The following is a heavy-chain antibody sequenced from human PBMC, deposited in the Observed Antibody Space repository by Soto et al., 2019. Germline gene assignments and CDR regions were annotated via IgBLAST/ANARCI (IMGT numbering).Heavy chain of an antibody. J-gene: IGHJ4*02. CDR2: ISSGGGAA. CDR1: GFTFSTYT. Sequence: GGSLRLSCAASGFTFSTYTMTWLRQAPGKGLEWVSAISSGGGAAYYAGSVKGRFTISRDNSENTLYLQMNSLRAEDTAVYYCAKGWLTNGYFDYWGQGALVTVSS. V-gene: IGHV3-23*01. CDR3: AKGWLTNGYFDY. D-gene: IGHD5-12*01.